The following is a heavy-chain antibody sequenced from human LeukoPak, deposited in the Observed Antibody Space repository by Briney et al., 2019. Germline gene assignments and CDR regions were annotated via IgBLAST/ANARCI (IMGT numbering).Heavy chain of an antibody. D-gene: IGHD1/OR15-1a*01. Sequence: SETLSLTCTVSGVSINTYFWSWIRQSPGKGLEWIGYVYYNGTTNYNPSLKSRVSISLDTSKSQFSLRLNSVSAAETAVYYCASQLGGTTFHWGQGILVTVSS. V-gene: IGHV4-59*01. CDR1: GVSINTYF. J-gene: IGHJ4*02. CDR3: ASQLGGTTFH. CDR2: VYYNGTT.